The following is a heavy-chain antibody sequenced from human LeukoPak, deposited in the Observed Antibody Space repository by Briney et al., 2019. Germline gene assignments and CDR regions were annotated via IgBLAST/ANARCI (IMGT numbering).Heavy chain of an antibody. V-gene: IGHV3-7*04. Sequence: GGSLRLSCAASGFIFSNYWMTWVRQAPGTGLEWVANIRQDGNAKHYVDSVKGRFTISRDNAKNSLYLQMDSLRAEDTAVYYCASDGYATGSHDYWGQGTLVTVSS. D-gene: IGHD2-2*01. CDR1: GFIFSNYW. J-gene: IGHJ4*02. CDR2: IRQDGNAK. CDR3: ASDGYATGSHDY.